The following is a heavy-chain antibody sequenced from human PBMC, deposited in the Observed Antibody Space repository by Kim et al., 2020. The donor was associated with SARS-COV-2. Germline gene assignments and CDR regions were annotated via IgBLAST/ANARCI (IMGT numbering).Heavy chain of an antibody. D-gene: IGHD3-3*01. Sequence: STSLKNRLTNSKDTSKNQVVLTMTNMDPVDTATYYCARFRGDFWSGFFDYWGQGTLVTVSS. J-gene: IGHJ4*02. V-gene: IGHV2-70*01. CDR3: ARFRGDFWSGFFDY.